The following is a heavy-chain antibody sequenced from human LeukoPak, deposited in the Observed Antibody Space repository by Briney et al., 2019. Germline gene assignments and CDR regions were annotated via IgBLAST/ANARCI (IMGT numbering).Heavy chain of an antibody. Sequence: ASVKVSCKVFGYTLTELSMHWVRQAPGKGLEWMGGFDPGDGETIYAQKFQGRVTMTEDTSTDTAYMELSSLRSEDTAVYYCATVSGSYYWFDPWGQGTLVTVSS. J-gene: IGHJ5*02. D-gene: IGHD1-26*01. CDR2: FDPGDGET. CDR1: GYTLTELS. CDR3: ATVSGSYYWFDP. V-gene: IGHV1-24*01.